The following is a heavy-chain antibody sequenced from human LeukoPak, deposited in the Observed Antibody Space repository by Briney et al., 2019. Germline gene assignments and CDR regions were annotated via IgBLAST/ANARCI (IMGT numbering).Heavy chain of an antibody. J-gene: IGHJ5*02. V-gene: IGHV1-69*04. CDR1: GGTFSSYT. CDR3: ARDGHSSSWYSTWFDP. CDR2: IIPILGIA. D-gene: IGHD6-13*01. Sequence: SVKVSCKASGGTFSSYTISWVRRAPGQGLEWMGRIIPILGIANYARKFQGRVTITADKSTSTAYMELSSLRSEDTAVYYCARDGHSSSWYSTWFDPWGQGTLVTVSS.